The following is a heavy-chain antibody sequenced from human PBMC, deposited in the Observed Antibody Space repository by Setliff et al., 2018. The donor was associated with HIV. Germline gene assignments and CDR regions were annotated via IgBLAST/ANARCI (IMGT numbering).Heavy chain of an antibody. CDR2: INPKSDGT. J-gene: IGHJ4*02. D-gene: IGHD3-22*01. CDR3: ARGMDYYDTSGYYQYYFDY. CDR1: GYSFTDYY. V-gene: IGHV1-2*04. Sequence: GASVKVSCKASGYSFTDYYIHWVRQAPRQGLEWMGWINPKSDGTNYAQKFRGWITMTRDTSISTAYMELSRLRSDDTAVYYCARGMDYYDTSGYYQYYFDYWGQGTLVTVSS.